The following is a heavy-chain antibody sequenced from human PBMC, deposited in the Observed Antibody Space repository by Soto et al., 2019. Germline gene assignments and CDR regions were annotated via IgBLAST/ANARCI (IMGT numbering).Heavy chain of an antibody. D-gene: IGHD3-3*01. CDR1: GYTFTSYY. Sequence: GASVKVSCKASGYTFTSYYMHWVRQAPGQGLEWMGIINPSGGSTSYAQKFLGRVTMTRDTSTSTVYMELSSLRSEDTAVYYCARDRLNRVVTHPKGSDNWFDPWGQGTLVTVSS. CDR3: ARDRLNRVVTHPKGSDNWFDP. J-gene: IGHJ5*02. CDR2: INPSGGST. V-gene: IGHV1-46*01.